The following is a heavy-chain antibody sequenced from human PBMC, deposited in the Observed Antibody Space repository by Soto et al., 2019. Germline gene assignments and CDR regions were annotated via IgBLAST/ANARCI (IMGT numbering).Heavy chain of an antibody. Sequence: GASVKVSCKASGGTFSSYAISWVRQAPGQGLEWMGGIIPIFGTANYAQKFQGGVTITADESTSTAYMELSSLRSEDTAVYYCARDVGQQLETNWFDPWGQGTLVTVSS. J-gene: IGHJ5*02. CDR1: GGTFSSYA. CDR3: ARDVGQQLETNWFDP. CDR2: IIPIFGTA. D-gene: IGHD6-13*01. V-gene: IGHV1-69*13.